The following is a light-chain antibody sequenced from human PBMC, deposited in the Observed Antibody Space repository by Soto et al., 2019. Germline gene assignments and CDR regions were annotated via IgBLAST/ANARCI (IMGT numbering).Light chain of an antibody. V-gene: IGKV1-9*01. Sequence: DIQLTQSPSFLSASVGDRVTITCRASQGTSSYLAWFQQKPGRAPKLLIYGASTLQSGVPARFSGSGSGTDFTLTISNLQPDDFATYYCQQYNSYPYTFGQGTKLEIK. CDR2: GAS. CDR1: QGTSSY. J-gene: IGKJ2*01. CDR3: QQYNSYPYT.